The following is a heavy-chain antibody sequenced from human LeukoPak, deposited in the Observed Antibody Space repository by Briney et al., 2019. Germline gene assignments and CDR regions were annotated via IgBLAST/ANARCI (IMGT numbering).Heavy chain of an antibody. CDR3: ARHRIQLWFDY. Sequence: PSETLSLTCTVSGGSINSYYWSWIRQPPGKGLEWIGYIYYSGSTNYNPSLKSRVTISVDTSKNQFSLKLSSVTAADTAVYYCARHRIQLWFDYWGQGTLVTVSS. J-gene: IGHJ4*02. V-gene: IGHV4-59*08. CDR1: GGSINSYY. D-gene: IGHD5-18*01. CDR2: IYYSGST.